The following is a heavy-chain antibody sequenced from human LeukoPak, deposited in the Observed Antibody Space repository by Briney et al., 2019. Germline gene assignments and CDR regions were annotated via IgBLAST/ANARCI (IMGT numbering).Heavy chain of an antibody. CDR3: ARGTYSSSWYFDY. D-gene: IGHD6-13*01. Sequence: GGSLRLSCGASGFTFSNYEMNWVRQAPGKGLEWVSYISSSGSTIYYADSVKGRFTISRDNAKNSLYLQMNSLRAEDTAVYYCARGTYSSSWYFDYWGQGTLVTVSS. CDR1: GFTFSNYE. V-gene: IGHV3-48*03. J-gene: IGHJ4*02. CDR2: ISSSGSTI.